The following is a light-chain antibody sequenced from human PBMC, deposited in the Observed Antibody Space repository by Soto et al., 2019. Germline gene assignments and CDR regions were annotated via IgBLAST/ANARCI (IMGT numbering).Light chain of an antibody. V-gene: IGKV1-5*01. J-gene: IGKJ1*01. CDR2: DAS. CDR3: LQFNSYPCT. CDR1: QSISSW. Sequence: DIQMTQSPPTLSASVGDRVTITCRASQSISSWLAWYQQEPGKAPKLLIYDASSLQSGVPSRFSGSGSGTEFTLTITSLQPDDFATYYCLQFNSYPCTFGQGTKVEVK.